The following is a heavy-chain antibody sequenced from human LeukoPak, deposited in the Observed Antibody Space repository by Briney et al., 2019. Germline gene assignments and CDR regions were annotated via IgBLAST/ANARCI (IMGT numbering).Heavy chain of an antibody. CDR1: GFTFSGSA. CDR2: IRSKANSYAT. V-gene: IGHV3-73*01. Sequence: GGSPRLSCAASGFTFSGSAMHWVRQASGKGLEWVGRIRSKANSYATAYAASVKGRFTISRDDSKNTAYLQMNSLKTEDTAVYYCTRRASSWSADIDYWGQGTLVTVSS. D-gene: IGHD6-13*01. J-gene: IGHJ4*02. CDR3: TRRASSWSADIDY.